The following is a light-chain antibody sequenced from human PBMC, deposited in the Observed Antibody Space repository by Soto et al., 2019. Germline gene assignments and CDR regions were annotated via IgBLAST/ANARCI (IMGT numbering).Light chain of an antibody. Sequence: DILMTQSPASLAVSLGERATIHCKSSQSILFTSDNKNYLAWYQQKSGQPPRLLIYWASTRESGVPDRFSGRGSGTDFSLTISSLEAEDVAVYYCQQHYTTPRTFGQGTKVDI. V-gene: IGKV4-1*01. CDR2: WAS. J-gene: IGKJ1*01. CDR1: QSILFTSDNKNY. CDR3: QQHYTTPRT.